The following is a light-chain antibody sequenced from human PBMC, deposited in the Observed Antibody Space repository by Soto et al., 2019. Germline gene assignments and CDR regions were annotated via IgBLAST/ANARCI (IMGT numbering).Light chain of an antibody. V-gene: IGKV3D-15*01. Sequence: EILMTQSPATLSVSPGERATLSCRASQSISSNLAWYQQKPGQAPRLLISGASTTATGIPARFSGSGSGTDGTLTISSLQAEDFAVYYCQQYNNWPLTIGGGTKVDLK. CDR2: GAS. CDR1: QSISSN. CDR3: QQYNNWPLT. J-gene: IGKJ4*01.